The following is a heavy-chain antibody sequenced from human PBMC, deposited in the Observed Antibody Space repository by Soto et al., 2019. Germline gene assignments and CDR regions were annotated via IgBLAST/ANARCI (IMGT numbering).Heavy chain of an antibody. CDR3: ARDVVTAVAGSVNWFDP. CDR1: GFSLRTYG. CDR2: IWYDGTKK. J-gene: IGHJ5*02. Sequence: GGSLRLSCAASGFSLRTYGMQWLRRAPGRGLEWVAFIWYDGTKKFYANSVKGRSTISKDNSNNILYLQMSGLRAEDTAVYYCARDVVTAVAGSVNWFDPWGQGTLVTVSS. D-gene: IGHD6-19*01. V-gene: IGHV3-33*01.